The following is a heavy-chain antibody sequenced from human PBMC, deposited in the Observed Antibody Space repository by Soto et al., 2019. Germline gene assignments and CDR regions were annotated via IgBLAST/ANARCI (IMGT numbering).Heavy chain of an antibody. J-gene: IGHJ5*02. CDR2: MYPSGGRT. CDR3: ARDTSDYDSNWFDP. V-gene: IGHV1-46*01. Sequence: ASVKVSCKASGYNFTSHYMHWVRQAPGQGLESMGIMYPSGGRTIYAQKFQGRVSMTRDTSTNTAYMELSSLRSEDTAIYYCARDTSDYDSNWFDPWGQGTQVTVSS. CDR1: GYNFTSHY. D-gene: IGHD5-12*01.